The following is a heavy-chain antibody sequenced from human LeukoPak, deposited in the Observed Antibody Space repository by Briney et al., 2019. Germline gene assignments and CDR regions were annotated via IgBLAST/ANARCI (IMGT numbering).Heavy chain of an antibody. CDR1: GITFTKAW. J-gene: IGHJ4*02. CDR3: TTEGFTYGYHSLDS. V-gene: IGHV3-15*01. Sequence: AGSLRLSCAASGITFTKAWMSWVRQAPGEGLEWVGRFNRRSDGETTDYAAPVKGRFTISTDNSKNTLYLQMSSLKSEDTAVYYCTTEGFTYGYHSLDSWGQGTPVTVSS. D-gene: IGHD5-18*01. CDR2: FNRRSDGETT.